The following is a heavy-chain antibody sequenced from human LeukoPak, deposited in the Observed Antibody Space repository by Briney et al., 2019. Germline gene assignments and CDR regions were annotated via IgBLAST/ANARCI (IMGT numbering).Heavy chain of an antibody. V-gene: IGHV3-23*01. CDR2: ISESGGST. J-gene: IGHJ6*02. Sequence: GGSLRPSCAASGFTFSSYAMSWVRQAPGKGLEWVSAISESGGSTYYADAVKGRFTISRDNSKNTLYLQMNSLRAEDTALYYCAIRYYFYYYGMDVWGQGTTVTVSS. CDR1: GFTFSSYA. CDR3: AIRYYFYYYGMDV.